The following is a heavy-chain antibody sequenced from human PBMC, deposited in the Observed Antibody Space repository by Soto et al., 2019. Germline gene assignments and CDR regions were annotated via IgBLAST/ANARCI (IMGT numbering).Heavy chain of an antibody. CDR2: IDWDGDK. V-gene: IGHV2-70*17. CDR1: GFSLSTSDMC. D-gene: IGHD3-16*02. CDR3: ARTLSNYRYSDY. Sequence: GSGPTLVNPTQTLTLTCSFSGFSLSTSDMCVSWIRQPPGKALEWLARIDWDGDKFYSTSLRTRLTVSKDTSKHQVVLTMTNMDPVDTGTYYCARTLSNYRYSDYWGQGTPVTVSS. J-gene: IGHJ4*02.